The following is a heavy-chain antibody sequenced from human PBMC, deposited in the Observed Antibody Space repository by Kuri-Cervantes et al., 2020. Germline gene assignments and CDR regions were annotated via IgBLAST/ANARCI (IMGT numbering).Heavy chain of an antibody. J-gene: IGHJ4*02. Sequence: GESLKISCVASGFTFSNYWMSWVRQAPGKGLEWVANIKEDGSEKNYVDSVKGRFIISRDNAKNSLYLQMNSLRVEDTAVYYCAKVSYGGSHGSGSHWGQGTLVTVSS. CDR3: AKVSYGGSHGSGSH. CDR2: IKEDGSEK. D-gene: IGHD3-10*01. V-gene: IGHV3-7*01. CDR1: GFTFSNYW.